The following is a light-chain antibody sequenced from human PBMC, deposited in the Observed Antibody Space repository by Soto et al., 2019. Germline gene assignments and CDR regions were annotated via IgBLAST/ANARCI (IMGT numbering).Light chain of an antibody. CDR3: QQRYSTPQT. J-gene: IGKJ2*01. V-gene: IGKV1-39*01. CDR2: AAS. Sequence: DIQMTQSPSSLSASVGDRVTITCRASQSISTYLNWYQQIPGKAPKLLIYAASSLQSGVPSRFSGSGSGTDFTLTISSLQPEDFATYYCQQRYSTPQTFGQGTKVEI. CDR1: QSISTY.